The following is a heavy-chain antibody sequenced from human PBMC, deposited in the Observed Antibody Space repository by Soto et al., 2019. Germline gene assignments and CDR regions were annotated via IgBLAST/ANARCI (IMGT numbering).Heavy chain of an antibody. CDR2: MNPNSGNT. CDR1: GYTFTSYD. D-gene: IGHD1-7*01. Sequence: ASVNVSCKASGYTFTSYDINWVRQATGQGLEWMGWMNPNSGNTGYAQKFQGRVTMTRNTSISTAYMELGSLRSEDTAVYYCARGPLELLELVNAFDIWGQGTMVTVSS. V-gene: IGHV1-8*01. J-gene: IGHJ3*02. CDR3: ARGPLELLELVNAFDI.